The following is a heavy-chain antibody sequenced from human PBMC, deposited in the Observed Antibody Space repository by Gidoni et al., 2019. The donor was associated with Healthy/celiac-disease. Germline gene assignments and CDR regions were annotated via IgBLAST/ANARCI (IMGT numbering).Heavy chain of an antibody. J-gene: IGHJ6*02. V-gene: IGHV1-69*01. CDR1: GGTFRSYD. CDR3: ARDREYIMELRSYGMDV. CDR2: IIPIFGTS. Sequence: QVQLVPSGAEVKKPGSSVKVSCKASGGTFRSYDISGVRQAPGQGLEWMGGIIPIFGTSNYAQKFQGRVTITEDESTSTAYMELSSLRSEDTAVYYCARDREYIMELRSYGMDVWGQGTTVTVSS. D-gene: IGHD1-7*01.